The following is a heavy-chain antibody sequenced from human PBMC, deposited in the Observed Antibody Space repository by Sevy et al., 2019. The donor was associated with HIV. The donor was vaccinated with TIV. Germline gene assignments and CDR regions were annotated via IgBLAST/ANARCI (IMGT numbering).Heavy chain of an antibody. CDR1: GFTFRNYW. CDR2: IHTDGSSS. J-gene: IGHJ4*02. CDR3: ARAGIGDFWSGYYGIDH. D-gene: IGHD3-3*01. V-gene: IGHV3-74*01. Sequence: GGSLRLSCAASGFTFRNYWMHWVRQAPGKGLVSVSYIHTDGSSSYYADYVKGRFTISRDNAQNTLYLQMNSLRAEDTAVYYCARAGIGDFWSGYYGIDHWGQGTLVTDSS.